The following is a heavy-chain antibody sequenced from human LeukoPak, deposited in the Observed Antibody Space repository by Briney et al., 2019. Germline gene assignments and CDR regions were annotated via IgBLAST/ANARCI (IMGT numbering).Heavy chain of an antibody. D-gene: IGHD2-2*01. Sequence: GGSLRLSCAASGFTFSSYGMHWVRQAPGKGLEWVAVISYDGSNKYYADSVKGRFTISRDNSKNTLYLQMNSLRAEDTAVYYCARDCSSTSCYGMDVWGKGTTVTVSS. J-gene: IGHJ6*04. CDR1: GFTFSSYG. CDR3: ARDCSSTSCYGMDV. V-gene: IGHV3-30*03. CDR2: ISYDGSNK.